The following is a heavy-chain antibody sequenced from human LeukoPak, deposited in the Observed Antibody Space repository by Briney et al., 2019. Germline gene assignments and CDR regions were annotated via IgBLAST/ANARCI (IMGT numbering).Heavy chain of an antibody. V-gene: IGHV3-48*04. Sequence: GGSLRLSCAASGFTFSSYSMNWVRQAPGKGLEWVSYISSSGSTIYYADSVKGRFTISRDNAKNSLYLQMNSLRAEDTAVYYCAREIHYDILTGPIDYWGQGTLVTVSS. D-gene: IGHD3-9*01. CDR1: GFTFSSYS. J-gene: IGHJ4*02. CDR3: AREIHYDILTGPIDY. CDR2: ISSSGSTI.